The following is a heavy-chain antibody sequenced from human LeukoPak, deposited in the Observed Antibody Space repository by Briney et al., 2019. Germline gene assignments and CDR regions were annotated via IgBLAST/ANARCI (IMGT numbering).Heavy chain of an antibody. Sequence: ASVKVSCKASGYTFTSYGISWVRQAPGQGLEWMGWISTYNDNTNYAQNFQGRVTMTTDTSTSTAYMELRSLRSDDTAVYYCARGEVGYTGSGSYDWFDPWGQGTLVTVSS. D-gene: IGHD3-10*01. J-gene: IGHJ5*02. CDR3: ARGEVGYTGSGSYDWFDP. CDR2: ISTYNDNT. V-gene: IGHV1-18*01. CDR1: GYTFTSYG.